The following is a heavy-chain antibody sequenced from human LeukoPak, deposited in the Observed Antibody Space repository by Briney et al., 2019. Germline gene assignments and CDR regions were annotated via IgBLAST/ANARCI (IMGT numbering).Heavy chain of an antibody. D-gene: IGHD6-13*01. V-gene: IGHV1-2*06. Sequence: ASVKVSCKASGYTFTGYYLHWVRQTPGQGLECMGRINPNSGGTDYAQKFQGRVTMPRDTSISTAYMELSRLRSDDTAVYYCVRDLAGDPHLGIAAAGKEDDWFDPWGQGTLVTVSS. J-gene: IGHJ5*02. CDR1: GYTFTGYY. CDR2: INPNSGGT. CDR3: VRDLAGDPHLGIAAAGKEDDWFDP.